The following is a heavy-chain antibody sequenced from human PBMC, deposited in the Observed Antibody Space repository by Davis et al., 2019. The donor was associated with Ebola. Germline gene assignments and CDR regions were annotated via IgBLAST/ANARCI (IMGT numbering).Heavy chain of an antibody. V-gene: IGHV4-34*01. CDR1: GGSFSGYY. CDR2: INHSGST. D-gene: IGHD4-17*01. J-gene: IGHJ6*02. Sequence: SETLSLTCAVYGGSFSGYYWSWIRQPPGKGLEWIGEINHSGSTYYNPSLKSRVTISVDTSKNQFSLKLSSVTAADTAVYYCARGNYGDYIVLYYYNMDVWGQGTTVTVSS. CDR3: ARGNYGDYIVLYYYNMDV.